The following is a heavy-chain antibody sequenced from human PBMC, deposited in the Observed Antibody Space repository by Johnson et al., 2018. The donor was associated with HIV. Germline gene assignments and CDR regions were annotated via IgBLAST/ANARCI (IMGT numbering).Heavy chain of an antibody. CDR1: GFTFSSYA. CDR3: AKEGACYDIVTGYFGTDAFDI. Sequence: VQLVESGGGLVQPGGSLRLSCAASGFTFSSYAMSWVRQAPGKGLEWVSAISGSGGSTYYADSVKGRFPISRDNSKNTLYLQMNSLRAEDTDVYYCAKEGACYDIVTGYFGTDAFDIWGQGTMVTVSS. J-gene: IGHJ3*02. V-gene: IGHV3-23*04. CDR2: ISGSGGST. D-gene: IGHD3-9*01.